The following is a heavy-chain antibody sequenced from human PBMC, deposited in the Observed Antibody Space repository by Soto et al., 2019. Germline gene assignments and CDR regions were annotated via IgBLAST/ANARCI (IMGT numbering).Heavy chain of an antibody. J-gene: IGHJ6*02. CDR3: ARDDLRYYDFWSGYGMDV. V-gene: IGHV3-11*04. CDR1: GFTVSDYY. CDR2: SSSSSSTI. Sequence: GGSLRLSCAASGFTVSDYYMSWIRQAPGKGLEWLSYSSSSSSTIYYADSVKGRFTISRDNAKNSLYLQMNSLRDEDTAVYYCARDDLRYYDFWSGYGMDVWGQGTTVTVSS. D-gene: IGHD3-3*01.